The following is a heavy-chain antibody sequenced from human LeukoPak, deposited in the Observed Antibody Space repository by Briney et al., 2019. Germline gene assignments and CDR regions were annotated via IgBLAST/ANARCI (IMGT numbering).Heavy chain of an antibody. CDR1: GFTFSSAW. CDR2: IKSKTDGGTT. V-gene: IGHV3-15*01. CDR3: ITDFADLGQLWFPKLDY. J-gene: IGHJ4*02. D-gene: IGHD5-18*01. Sequence: GGSLRLSCAAYGFTFSSAWMSWVRQAQGKGLEWVGHIKSKTDGGTTDYAAPVKGRFTISRDDSKNTLYLQMNSLKTEDPTVYYCITDFADLGQLWFPKLDYWGQGTLVTVSS.